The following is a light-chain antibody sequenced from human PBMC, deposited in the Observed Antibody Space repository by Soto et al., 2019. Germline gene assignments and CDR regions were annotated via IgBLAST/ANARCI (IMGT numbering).Light chain of an antibody. V-gene: IGKV3-15*01. CDR2: GAS. Sequence: EVVLTQSPATLSLSLGEVATLSCRASQSVDRDLAWYRQRPGQPPSLLIHGASTRATGIPARISGSGSGTEFTLTISSLQSEDFAVYYCQQYNSWPLTFGGGTKVDIK. CDR1: QSVDRD. J-gene: IGKJ4*01. CDR3: QQYNSWPLT.